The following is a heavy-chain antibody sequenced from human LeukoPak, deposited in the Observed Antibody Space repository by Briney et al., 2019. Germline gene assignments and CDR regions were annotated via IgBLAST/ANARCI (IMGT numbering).Heavy chain of an antibody. CDR1: GYSFSNYW. J-gene: IGHJ4*02. Sequence: GESLKISCKGSGYSFSNYWIGWVRQMPGKGLEGMGIIYPGDSDVRYSPSFQGQVTISADKSISTAYLQWSSLQASDTAMYYCARQGYNSTWDRYLAYWGREPRSPSPQ. CDR3: ARQGYNSTWDRYLAY. D-gene: IGHD6-13*01. CDR2: IYPGDSDV. V-gene: IGHV5-51*01.